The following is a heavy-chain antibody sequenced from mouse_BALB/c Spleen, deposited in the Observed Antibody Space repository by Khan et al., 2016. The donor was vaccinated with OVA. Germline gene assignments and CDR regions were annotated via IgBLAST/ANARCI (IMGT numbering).Heavy chain of an antibody. Sequence: EVELKESGPELVKPGASVKMSCKASGYTFTNYVLHWVKQKPGQGLEWIGYINPYNGGTKYNEKFKGKATLASDKSSITANMELSSLTSEDSAVYYCARGNWQSYYFDNWGQGTTLTLSS. CDR1: GYTFTNYV. CDR3: ARGNWQSYYFDN. CDR2: INPYNGGT. V-gene: IGHV1S136*01. D-gene: IGHD4-1*01. J-gene: IGHJ2*01.